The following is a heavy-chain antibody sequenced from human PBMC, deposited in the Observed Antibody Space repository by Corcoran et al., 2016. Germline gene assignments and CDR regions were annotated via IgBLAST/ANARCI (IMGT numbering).Heavy chain of an antibody. CDR3: ARDHLRYSDWLFLGDMDV. V-gene: IGHV4-39*07. J-gene: IGHJ6*02. D-gene: IGHD3-9*01. Sequence: QLQLQESGPGLVKPSETLSLTCTVSGGSISSSSYYWGWIRQSPEKGLEWIGVIYYSGSTYYNPSLKSRVTISVDTSKNQFSLRLTSVTAADPAVYYCARDHLRYSDWLFLGDMDVWGQGTTVTVSS. CDR1: GGSISSSSYY. CDR2: IYYSGST.